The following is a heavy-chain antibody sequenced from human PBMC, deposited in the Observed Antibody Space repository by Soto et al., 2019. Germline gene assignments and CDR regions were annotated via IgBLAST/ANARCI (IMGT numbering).Heavy chain of an antibody. J-gene: IGHJ4*02. V-gene: IGHV3-53*01. CDR1: GFTISNTY. D-gene: IGHD7-27*01. Sequence: EVQLVESGGGLIQPGGSLRLSCAASGFTISNTYMTWVRQAPGKGPEWVSVIYSGGHTYYADSVKGRFTISRDSSKKTLYLQMSSLRAEDTAVYYCARDPKTSGGQHWAFNYFDSWGQGTLVTVSS. CDR2: IYSGGHT. CDR3: ARDPKTSGGQHWAFNYFDS.